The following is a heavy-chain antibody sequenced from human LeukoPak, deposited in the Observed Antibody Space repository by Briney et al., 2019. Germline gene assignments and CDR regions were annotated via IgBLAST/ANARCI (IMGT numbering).Heavy chain of an antibody. CDR3: ARGGGSYSSWFDP. D-gene: IGHD1-26*01. CDR2: INPNSGGT. Sequence: ASVKVSCKASGYTFTGYYMHWVRQAPGQGLEWMGWINPNSGGTNYAQKFQGRVTMTRDTSISTAYMELSRQRSDDTAVYYCARGGGSYSSWFDPWGQGTLVTVSS. CDR1: GYTFTGYY. V-gene: IGHV1-2*02. J-gene: IGHJ5*02.